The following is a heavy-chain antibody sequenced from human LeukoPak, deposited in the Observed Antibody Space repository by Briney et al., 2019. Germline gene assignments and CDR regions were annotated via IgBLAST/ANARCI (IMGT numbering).Heavy chain of an antibody. CDR2: MNPNSGIT. CDR3: ARGAPYYYGMDV. J-gene: IGHJ6*02. V-gene: IGHV1-8*01. Sequence: ASVKVSCKASGYTFTSYDINWVRQATGQGLEWMGWMNPNSGITGYAQKFQGRVTMTRNTSISTAYMELSSLRSEDTAVYYCARGAPYYYGMDVWGQGTTVTVSS. CDR1: GYTFTSYD.